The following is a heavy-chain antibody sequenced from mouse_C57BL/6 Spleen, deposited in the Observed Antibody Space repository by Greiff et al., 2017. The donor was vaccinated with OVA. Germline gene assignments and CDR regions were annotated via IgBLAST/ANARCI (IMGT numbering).Heavy chain of an antibody. CDR3: ARGDDYEREMDY. D-gene: IGHD2-4*01. V-gene: IGHV1-81*01. CDR2: LYPRSGNT. J-gene: IGHJ4*01. Sequence: VKLVESGAELARPGASVKLSCKASGYTFTSYGISWVKQRTGQGLEWIGELYPRSGNTYYNEQFKGKATLTADKSSSTAYMELRSLISEDSAVYFCARGDDYEREMDYWGQGTSVTVSS. CDR1: GYTFTSYG.